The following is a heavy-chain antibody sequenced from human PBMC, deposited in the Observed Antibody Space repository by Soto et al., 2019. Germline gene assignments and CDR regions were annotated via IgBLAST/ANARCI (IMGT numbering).Heavy chain of an antibody. CDR1: GFTFSSYW. CDR3: VRGGLPATFAFDI. V-gene: IGHV3-74*01. Sequence: EVQLGESGGDLVQPGGSLRLSCAASGFTFSSYWMHWVRQVPGKGPVWVSRIKSDGIIINDADSVRGRFTISRDNAKNTLYLQINIRRSDDMAVDFWVRGGLPATFAFDIWGLGTMVIDFS. D-gene: IGHD6-25*01. CDR2: IKSDGIII. J-gene: IGHJ3*02.